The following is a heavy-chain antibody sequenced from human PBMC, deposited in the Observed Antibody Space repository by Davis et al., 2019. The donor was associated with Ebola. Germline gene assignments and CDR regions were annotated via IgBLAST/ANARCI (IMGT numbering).Heavy chain of an antibody. CDR2: IKQDGSEK. V-gene: IGHV3-7*01. CDR3: AKMVPHIVVVTAMGGYYFDY. J-gene: IGHJ4*02. Sequence: PGGSLSLSCAASGFTSSSYWMSWVRQAPGKGLEWVANIKQDGSEKYYVDSVKGRFTISRDNAKNSLYLQMNSLRPEDTAVYYCAKMVPHIVVVTAMGGYYFDYWGQGTLVTVSS. CDR1: GFTSSSYW. D-gene: IGHD2-21*02.